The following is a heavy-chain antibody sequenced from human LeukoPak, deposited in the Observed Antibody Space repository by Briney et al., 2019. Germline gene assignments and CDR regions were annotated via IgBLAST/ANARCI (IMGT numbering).Heavy chain of an antibody. D-gene: IGHD4-11*01. CDR2: IHYTGRT. Sequence: SETLSLTCTVSGGSISSDTSHWGWIRQPPGKGLGWIGSIHYTGRTYYNPSLKSRVTISVDTSKSQFSLKLSSVTAADTAVYYCARGEATVTQRSYYYYYYMDVWGKGTTVTVSS. J-gene: IGHJ6*03. CDR3: ARGEATVTQRSYYYYYYMDV. CDR1: GGSISSDTSH. V-gene: IGHV4-39*07.